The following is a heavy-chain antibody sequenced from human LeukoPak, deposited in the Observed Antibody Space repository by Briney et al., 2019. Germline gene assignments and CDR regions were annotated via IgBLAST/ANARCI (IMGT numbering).Heavy chain of an antibody. J-gene: IGHJ4*02. CDR2: ISYDGGNK. CDR3: AKDRSSGYRDY. D-gene: IGHD3-22*01. Sequence: GRSLRLSCAASGFTFSSYAMHWVRQAPGKGLEWVAVISYDGGNKYYADSVKGRFTISRDNSKNTLYLQMNSLRAEDTAVYYCAKDRSSGYRDYWGQGTLVTVSS. V-gene: IGHV3-30-3*01. CDR1: GFTFSSYA.